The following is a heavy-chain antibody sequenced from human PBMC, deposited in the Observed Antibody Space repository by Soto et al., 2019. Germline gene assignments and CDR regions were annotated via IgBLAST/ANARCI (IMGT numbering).Heavy chain of an antibody. CDR1: GFTFNNYA. J-gene: IGHJ4*02. Sequence: EVQLLESGGGLVQPGGSLRLSCAASGFTFNNYAMTWVRQAPGKGLEWVSAISGGGDTTSYADSVKGRYTVSRDASKNTLYLQMSSLRAEDTALYYCAKGQGGSGSLTPRVDFWGQGTLVTVSS. CDR3: AKGQGGSGSLTPRVDF. V-gene: IGHV3-23*01. CDR2: ISGGGDTT. D-gene: IGHD3-10*01.